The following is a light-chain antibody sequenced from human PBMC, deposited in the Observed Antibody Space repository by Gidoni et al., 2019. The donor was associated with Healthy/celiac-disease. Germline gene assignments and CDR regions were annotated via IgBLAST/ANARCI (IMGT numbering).Light chain of an antibody. Sequence: DIVMTQSPDSPAVSLGERATINCKSSQSVLYSSNNKNYLAWYQQKPGQPPKLLIYWASTRESGVPDRFSGSGSGTDFTLPISSLQAEDVAVYYCQQYYSTPLTFGGGTKVEIK. CDR3: QQYYSTPLT. CDR2: WAS. CDR1: QSVLYSSNNKNY. J-gene: IGKJ4*01. V-gene: IGKV4-1*01.